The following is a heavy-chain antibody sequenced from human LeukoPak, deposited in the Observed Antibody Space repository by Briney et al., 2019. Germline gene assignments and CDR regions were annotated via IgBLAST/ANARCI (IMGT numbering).Heavy chain of an antibody. D-gene: IGHD3-10*01. CDR1: GFTFSDHY. V-gene: IGHV3-72*01. CDR2: TRDKASSHTT. Sequence: GGSLRLSCTVSGFTFSDHYIDWVRQAPGKGLEWVGRTRDKASSHTTEYAASVKGRFTVSRDDSQNSLYLQMTSLKTEDTAVYYCTRTPTYGAGAWSFDYWGQGTLVTVSS. CDR3: TRTPTYGAGAWSFDY. J-gene: IGHJ4*02.